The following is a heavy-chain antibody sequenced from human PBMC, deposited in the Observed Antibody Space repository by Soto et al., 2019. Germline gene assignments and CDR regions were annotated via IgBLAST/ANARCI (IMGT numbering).Heavy chain of an antibody. Sequence: GGSLRLSCAASGFTFSSYAMSWVRQAPGRGLEWVSAISGSGGSTYYADSVKGRFSISRDNSKNTRYLQMNCLRAEDTAVYYCAKDRASRTMVRGVRIDLDYWGQGTLVTVSS. CDR1: GFTFSSYA. J-gene: IGHJ4*02. D-gene: IGHD3-10*01. V-gene: IGHV3-23*01. CDR2: ISGSGGST. CDR3: AKDRASRTMVRGVRIDLDY.